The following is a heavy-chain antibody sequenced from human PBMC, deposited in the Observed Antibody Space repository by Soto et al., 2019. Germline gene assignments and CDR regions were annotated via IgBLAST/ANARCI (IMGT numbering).Heavy chain of an antibody. J-gene: IGHJ4*02. V-gene: IGHV3-23*01. D-gene: IGHD2-15*01. CDR2: ISGSGGST. Sequence: GGSLRLSCAASGFTFSSYAMSWVRQAPGKGLEWVSAISGSGGSTYYADSVKGRFTISRDNSKNTLYQQMNSLRAEDTAVYYCEKDLRVVVEAADYWGQGTLVTVSS. CDR1: GFTFSSYA. CDR3: EKDLRVVVEAADY.